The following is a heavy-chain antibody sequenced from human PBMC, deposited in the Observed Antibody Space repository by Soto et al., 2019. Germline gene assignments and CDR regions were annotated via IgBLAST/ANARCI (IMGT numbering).Heavy chain of an antibody. V-gene: IGHV4-30-4*01. J-gene: IGHJ2*01. CDR1: GGSISSGDYY. CDR2: IYYSGST. Sequence: QVQLQESGPGLVKPSQTLSLTCTVSGGSISSGDYYWSWIRQPPGKGLEWIGYIYYSGSTYYNPSLXXRXTXXVDTSKTQFSLKLSSVTAADAAVYYCARVAGYFDLWGRGTLVTVSS. CDR3: ARVAGYFDL.